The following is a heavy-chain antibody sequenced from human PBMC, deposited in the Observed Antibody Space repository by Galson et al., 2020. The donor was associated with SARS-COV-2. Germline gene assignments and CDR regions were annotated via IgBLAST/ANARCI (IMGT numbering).Heavy chain of an antibody. CDR1: GFTFSSYG. J-gene: IGHJ4*02. CDR3: ASTRNYYGSGSHTLDY. V-gene: IGHV3-33*01. CDR2: IWYDGSNK. D-gene: IGHD3-10*01. Sequence: GESLRLSCAASGFTFSSYGMHWVRQAPGNGLEWVAVIWYDGSNKYYADSVKGRFTISRDNSKNTVYLQMNSLRAEDTAVYYCASTRNYYGSGSHTLDYWGQGTLVTVSS.